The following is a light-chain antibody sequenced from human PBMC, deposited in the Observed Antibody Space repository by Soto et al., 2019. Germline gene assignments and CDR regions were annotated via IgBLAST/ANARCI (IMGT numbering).Light chain of an antibody. CDR3: SSFTASSSPGYV. V-gene: IGLV2-14*03. J-gene: IGLJ1*01. CDR1: SSDVGGYNY. Sequence: QSALTKPASVSGSPGQSITISCTGTSSDVGGYNYVSWYQQHPGKAPKLMIYEVSNRPSGVSNRFSGSKSDNTASLTISGLQAEDEADYYCSSFTASSSPGYVFGTGTKLTVL. CDR2: EVS.